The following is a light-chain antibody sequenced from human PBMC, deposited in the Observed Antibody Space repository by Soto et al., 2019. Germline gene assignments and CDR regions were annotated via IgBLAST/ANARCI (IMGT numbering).Light chain of an antibody. V-gene: IGLV4-69*01. CDR2: LNSDGSH. J-gene: IGLJ2*01. CDR1: SGHSNYA. Sequence: QLVLTQSPSASASLGASVKLTCTLSSGHSNYAIAWHQQQPEKGPRYLMKLNSDGSHRKGDGIPDRFAGSSSGAERYLTISGLQSEDEADYYCQTWGTGIHVVFGGGTKLTVL. CDR3: QTWGTGIHVV.